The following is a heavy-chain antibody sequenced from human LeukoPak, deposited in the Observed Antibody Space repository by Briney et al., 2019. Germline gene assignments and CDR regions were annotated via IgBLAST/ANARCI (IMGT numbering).Heavy chain of an antibody. V-gene: IGHV3-7*01. CDR2: IKQEGSEK. D-gene: IGHD7-27*01. Sequence: QSGGSLRLSCAASGFTFSSHWMSSVRQAPGKGLEWVANIKQEGSEKYYVDSVKGRLTISRDNAKNSLYLQMNSLRAEDTAVYYCASEDPGEIWGQGTMVTVSS. CDR3: ASEDPGEI. CDR1: GFTFSSHW. J-gene: IGHJ3*02.